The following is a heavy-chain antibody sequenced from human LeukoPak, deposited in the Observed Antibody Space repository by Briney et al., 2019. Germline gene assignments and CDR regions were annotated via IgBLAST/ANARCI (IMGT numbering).Heavy chain of an antibody. CDR3: ARGGSYYYGSGSPNRYYYGMDV. J-gene: IGHJ6*04. CDR1: GGTFSSYA. Sequence: GASVKVSSKASGGTFSSYAISWVRQAPGQGLEWMGGIIPIFGTANYAQKFQGRVTITADESTSTAYMELSSLRSEDTAVYYCARGGSYYYGSGSPNRYYYGMDVWGKGTTVTVSS. D-gene: IGHD3-10*01. V-gene: IGHV1-69*13. CDR2: IIPIFGTA.